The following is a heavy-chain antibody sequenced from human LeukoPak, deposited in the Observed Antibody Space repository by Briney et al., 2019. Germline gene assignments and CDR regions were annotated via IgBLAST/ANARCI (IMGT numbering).Heavy chain of an antibody. CDR1: GFTFSSYG. D-gene: IGHD3-16*01. CDR3: AKDRRLHLGEFVGRKETNWFDP. J-gene: IGHJ5*02. CDR2: ISGSGGST. Sequence: GGTLRLSCAASGFTFSSYGMSWVRQAPGKGLEWVSAISGSGGSTYYADSVKGRFTISRDNSKNTLYLQMNSMRAEDTAVYYCAKDRRLHLGEFVGRKETNWFDPWGQGTLVTVSS. V-gene: IGHV3-23*01.